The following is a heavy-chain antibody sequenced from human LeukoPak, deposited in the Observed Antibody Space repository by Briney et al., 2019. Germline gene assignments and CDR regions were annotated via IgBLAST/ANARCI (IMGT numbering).Heavy chain of an antibody. J-gene: IGHJ4*02. CDR2: IYYSGST. CDR1: GGSFSGYY. D-gene: IGHD4-17*01. V-gene: IGHV4-59*01. CDR3: AREINDYGDYGNFDY. Sequence: KPSETLSLTCAVYGGSFSGYYWSWIRQPPGKGLEWIGYIYYSGSTNYNPSLKSRVTISVDTSKNQFSLKLSSVTAADTAVYYCAREINDYGDYGNFDYWGQGTLVTVSS.